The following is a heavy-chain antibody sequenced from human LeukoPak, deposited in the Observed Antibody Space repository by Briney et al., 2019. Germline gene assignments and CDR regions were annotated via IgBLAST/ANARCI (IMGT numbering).Heavy chain of an antibody. J-gene: IGHJ3*02. D-gene: IGHD3-9*01. CDR1: GGSISSGDYY. CDR2: IYYSGST. V-gene: IGHV4-30-4*01. Sequence: SETLSLTCTVSGGSISSGDYYWSWIRQPPGKGLEWIGYIYYSGSTYYNPSLKSRVTISVDTSKNQFSLKLSSVTAADTAVYYCAREGTYYDILTGYYYPLDIWGQGTMVTVSS. CDR3: AREGTYYDILTGYYYPLDI.